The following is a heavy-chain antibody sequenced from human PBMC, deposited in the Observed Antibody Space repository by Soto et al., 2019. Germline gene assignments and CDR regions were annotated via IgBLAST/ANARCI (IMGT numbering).Heavy chain of an antibody. V-gene: IGHV1-69*12. D-gene: IGHD2-2*01. J-gene: IGHJ6*02. CDR3: ARRYCISTSCHYYGMDV. CDR1: GGTFSTYT. Sequence: QVQLVQSGAEVKKPGSSVKVSCKASGGTFSTYTVSWVRQAPGQGLEWMGGIIPIFRTANYAQKFQGRVTVTADESTSSXYMGLSSLRSEETAVYYGARRYCISTSCHYYGMDVWGQGTTVTVSS. CDR2: IIPIFRTA.